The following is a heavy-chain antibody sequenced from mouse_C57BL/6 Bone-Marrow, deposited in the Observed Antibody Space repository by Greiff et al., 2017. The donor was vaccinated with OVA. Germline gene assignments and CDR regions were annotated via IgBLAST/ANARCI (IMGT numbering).Heavy chain of an antibody. V-gene: IGHV1-5*01. J-gene: IGHJ3*01. CDR1: GYTFTSYW. Sequence: VQLQQSGTVLARPGASVKMSCKTSGYTFTSYWMHWVKQRPGQGLEWIGAIYPGNSDTSYNQKFKGKAKLTAVTSASTAYMELSSLTNEESAVYYCTRGKSIYDGFAWFAYWGQGTLVTVSA. D-gene: IGHD2-3*01. CDR3: TRGKSIYDGFAWFAY. CDR2: IYPGNSDT.